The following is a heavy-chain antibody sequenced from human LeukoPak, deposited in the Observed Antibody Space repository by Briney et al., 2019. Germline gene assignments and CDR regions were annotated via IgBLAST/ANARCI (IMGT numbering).Heavy chain of an antibody. Sequence: PGGSLRLSCAASGFTFSDYGMDWVRQAREKGLEWVSYISSGSSTIYYADSVKGRFTISRDNSKNTLYLQMSSLRVEDTAVYYCASLTPYKRNDWGSNIWGQGTVVTVSS. V-gene: IGHV3-48*01. CDR3: ASLTPYKRNDWGSNI. D-gene: IGHD1-1*01. CDR1: GFTFSDYG. J-gene: IGHJ3*02. CDR2: ISSGSSTI.